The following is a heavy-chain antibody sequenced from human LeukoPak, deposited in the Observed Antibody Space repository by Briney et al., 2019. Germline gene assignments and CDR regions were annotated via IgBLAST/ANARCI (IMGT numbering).Heavy chain of an antibody. J-gene: IGHJ3*02. Sequence: GGSLRLSCATSGYSFTDYPMNGVRQAPGKGLEWISNIRTTAEGAKYAYYADSVKGRFTISRDNAKNTLYLQMNSLRAEDTAVYYCARGRVPVGTSILGAFDIWGQGTMVTVSS. V-gene: IGHV3-21*05. CDR2: IRTTAEGAKYA. CDR1: GYSFTDYP. D-gene: IGHD1-26*01. CDR3: ARGRVPVGTSILGAFDI.